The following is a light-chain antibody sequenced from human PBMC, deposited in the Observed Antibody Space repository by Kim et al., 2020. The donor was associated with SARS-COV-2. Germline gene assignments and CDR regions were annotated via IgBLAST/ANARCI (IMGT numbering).Light chain of an antibody. J-gene: IGLJ2*01. V-gene: IGLV3-1*01. CDR3: QAWDSSTVV. Sequence: SQEPTASVTGSGDKLGDKYACWYQQKPGQSPVLVIYQDSKRPSGIPERFSGSNSGNTATLTISGTQAMDEADYYCQAWDSSTVVFGGGTQLTVL. CDR2: QDS. CDR1: KLGDKY.